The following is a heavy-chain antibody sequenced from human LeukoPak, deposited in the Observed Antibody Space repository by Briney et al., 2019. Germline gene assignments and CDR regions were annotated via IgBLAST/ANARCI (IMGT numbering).Heavy chain of an antibody. CDR1: GFTFSSYW. CDR3: ARVSPYYYGSGSPDQFDY. J-gene: IGHJ4*02. D-gene: IGHD3-10*01. V-gene: IGHV3-7*01. CDR2: IKQDGSEK. Sequence: PGGSLRLSCAASGFTFSSYWMSWVRQAPGNGLEWVANIKQDGSEKYYVDSVKGRFTISRDNAKNSLYLQMNSLRAEDTAVYYCARVSPYYYGSGSPDQFDYWGQGTLVTVSS.